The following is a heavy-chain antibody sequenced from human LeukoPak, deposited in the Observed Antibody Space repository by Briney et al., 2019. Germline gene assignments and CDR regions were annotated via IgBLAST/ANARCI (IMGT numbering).Heavy chain of an antibody. CDR2: IYHSGST. Sequence: PSETLSLTCAVSGYSISSGYYWGWIRQPPGKGLEWIGSIYHSGSTYYNPSLKSRVTISVDTSKNQFSLKPSSVTAADTAVYYCARAGSGHYDSSGYYYFDYWGQGTLVTVSS. CDR3: ARAGSGHYDSSGYYYFDY. J-gene: IGHJ4*02. V-gene: IGHV4-38-2*01. D-gene: IGHD3-22*01. CDR1: GYSISSGYY.